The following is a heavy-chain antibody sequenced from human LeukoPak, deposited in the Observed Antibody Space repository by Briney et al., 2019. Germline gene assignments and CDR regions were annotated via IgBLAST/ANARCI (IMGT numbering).Heavy chain of an antibody. CDR3: ARHASSGYRSSKGAFDI. Sequence: SETLCLTCTVSGGSISSYYWSWIRQPPGKGLEWIGYIYYSGSTNYNPSLKSRVTISVDTSKYQFSLKLSSVAAADTAVYYCARHASSGYRSSKGAFDIWGQGTMVTVSS. V-gene: IGHV4-59*08. CDR2: IYYSGST. CDR1: GGSISSYY. D-gene: IGHD6-6*01. J-gene: IGHJ3*02.